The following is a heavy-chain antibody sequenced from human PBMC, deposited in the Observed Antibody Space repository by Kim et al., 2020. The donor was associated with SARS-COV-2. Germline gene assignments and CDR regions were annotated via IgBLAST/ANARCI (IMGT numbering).Heavy chain of an antibody. Sequence: SETLSLTCTVSGGSISSYYWSWIRQPPGKGLEWIGYIYYSGSTNYNPSLKSRVTISVDTSKNQFSLKLSSVTAADTAVYYCATGENTIYSTGWYGPLGFDYWGQGTLVTVSS. D-gene: IGHD6-19*01. CDR1: GGSISSYY. CDR2: IYYSGST. CDR3: ATGENTIYSTGWYGPLGFDY. J-gene: IGHJ4*02. V-gene: IGHV4-59*08.